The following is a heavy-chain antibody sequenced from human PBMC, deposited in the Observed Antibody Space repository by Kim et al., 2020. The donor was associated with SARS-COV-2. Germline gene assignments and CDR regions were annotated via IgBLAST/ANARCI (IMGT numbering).Heavy chain of an antibody. Sequence: ASVKVSCKASGYTFTSYYMHWVRQAPGQGLEWMGIINPSGGSTSYAQKFQGRVTMTRDMSTSTVYMELSSLRSEDTAVYYCARNIVVVPAAILYYYYGMDVWGQGTTVTVSS. J-gene: IGHJ6*02. D-gene: IGHD2-2*01. CDR1: GYTFTSYY. V-gene: IGHV1-46*01. CDR3: ARNIVVVPAAILYYYYGMDV. CDR2: INPSGGST.